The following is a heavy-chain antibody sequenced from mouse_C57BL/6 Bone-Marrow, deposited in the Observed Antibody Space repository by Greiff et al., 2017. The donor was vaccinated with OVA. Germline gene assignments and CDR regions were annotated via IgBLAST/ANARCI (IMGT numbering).Heavy chain of an antibody. CDR1: GYTFTSYG. D-gene: IGHD2-3*01. CDR2: IYPRSGNT. J-gene: IGHJ3*01. Sequence: VKLQESGAELVRPGASVKLSCKASGYTFTSYGISWVKQRTGQGLEWIGEIYPRSGNTYYNEKFKGKTTLTADKSSSTAYMELRSLTSEDAAVYVCARRDDGCYLDGFDYWGQGTLVTVSA. CDR3: ARRDDGCYLDGFDY. V-gene: IGHV1-81*01.